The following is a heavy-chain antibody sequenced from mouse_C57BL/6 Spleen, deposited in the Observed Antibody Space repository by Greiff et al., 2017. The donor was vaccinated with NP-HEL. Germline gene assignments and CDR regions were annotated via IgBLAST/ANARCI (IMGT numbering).Heavy chain of an antibody. D-gene: IGHD2-4*01. CDR1: GYTFTSYW. J-gene: IGHJ4*01. CDR2: IDPSDSET. CDR3: AREGLYDYDSYYAMDY. Sequence: QVHVKQPGAELVRPGSSVKLSCKASGYTFTSYWMHWVKQRPIQGLEWIGNIDPSDSETHYNQKFKDKATLTVDKSSSTAYMQLSSLTSEDSAVYYCAREGLYDYDSYYAMDYWGQGTSVTVSS. V-gene: IGHV1-52*01.